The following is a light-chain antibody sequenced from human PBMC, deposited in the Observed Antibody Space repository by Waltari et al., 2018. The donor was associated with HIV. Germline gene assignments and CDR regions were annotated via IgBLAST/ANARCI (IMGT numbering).Light chain of an antibody. CDR2: DVN. J-gene: IGLJ3*02. CDR3: CSYADDYTWV. V-gene: IGLV2-11*01. CDR1: SSDVGDYNY. Sequence: QSALTQPRSVSGSPGQSVTISCTGTSSDVGDYNYVSWYQQHPGKAPKLMMFDVNNRPSGVPNRFSCSKSGNTASLTISGLQAEDEADYYCCSYADDYTWVFGGGTKLTVL.